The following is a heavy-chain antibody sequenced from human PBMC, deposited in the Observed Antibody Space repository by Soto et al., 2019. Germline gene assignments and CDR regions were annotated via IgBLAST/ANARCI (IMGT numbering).Heavy chain of an antibody. D-gene: IGHD3-22*01. J-gene: IGHJ4*02. CDR1: GFTFSSYA. CDR3: AKDVSPMYYYDSSGYYDGY. V-gene: IGHV3-23*01. CDR2: ISGSGGST. Sequence: EVQLLESGGGLVQPGGSLRLSCAASGFTFSSYAMSWVRQAPGKGLEWVSAISGSGGSTYYADSVKGRFTISRDNSKNTLYMQMNSLRAEDTAVYYCAKDVSPMYYYDSSGYYDGYWGQGTLATVSS.